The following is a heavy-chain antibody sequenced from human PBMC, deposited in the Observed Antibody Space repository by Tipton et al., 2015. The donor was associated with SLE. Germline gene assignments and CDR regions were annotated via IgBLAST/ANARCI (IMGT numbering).Heavy chain of an antibody. CDR1: GVSISTYY. CDR3: ARETYDFVSAYYIDY. V-gene: IGHV4-59*12. D-gene: IGHD3-3*01. Sequence: TLSLTCSVSGVSISTYYWSWIRQSPGKGLKWIGFFYFSGSSQYNPSLKSRVAISADTSNNQFSLRLSSVTAADTAVYYCARETYDFVSAYYIDYWGHGILVTVSS. J-gene: IGHJ4*01. CDR2: FYFSGSS.